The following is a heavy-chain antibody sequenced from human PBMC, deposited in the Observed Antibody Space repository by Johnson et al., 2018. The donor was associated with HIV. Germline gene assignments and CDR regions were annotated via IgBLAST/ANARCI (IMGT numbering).Heavy chain of an antibody. D-gene: IGHD3-22*01. Sequence: VQLVESGGGVVQPGGSLRLSCAASGFTVSSNYMSWVRQAPGKGLEWVSVIYSGGSTYYADSVKCRFTISRDNSKNTLYLQMNSLRAEDTAVYYCARDGQDRDDAFDIWGQGTMVTVSS. CDR2: IYSGGST. V-gene: IGHV3-53*01. CDR3: ARDGQDRDDAFDI. J-gene: IGHJ3*02. CDR1: GFTVSSNY.